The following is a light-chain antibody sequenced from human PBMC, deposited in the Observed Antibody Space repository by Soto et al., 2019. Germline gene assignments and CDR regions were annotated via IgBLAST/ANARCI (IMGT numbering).Light chain of an antibody. CDR3: CSYAGSYV. V-gene: IGLV2-23*01. CDR1: SSDVGSYNL. Sequence: QSALTQPASVSGSPGQSITISCTGTSSDVGSYNLVSWYQQHPGKAPKLMIYEGSKRPSGASNRFSGSKSGNTASLTISGLQAEDEADYYCCSYAGSYVFGTGTKVTVL. CDR2: EGS. J-gene: IGLJ1*01.